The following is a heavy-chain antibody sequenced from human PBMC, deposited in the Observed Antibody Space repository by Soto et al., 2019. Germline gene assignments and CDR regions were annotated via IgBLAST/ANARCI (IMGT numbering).Heavy chain of an antibody. CDR1: GFTCSDYY. CDR3: ARGAVYDILTGYYSNWFDP. D-gene: IGHD3-9*01. CDR2: ISSSSSTI. V-gene: IGHV3-11*04. J-gene: IGHJ5*02. Sequence: PGGSLRLSCAASGFTCSDYYMSWIRQAPGKGLEWVSYISSSSSTIYYADSVKGRFTISRDNAKNSLYLQMNSLRAEDTAVYYCARGAVYDILTGYYSNWFDPWGQGNLVTVSS.